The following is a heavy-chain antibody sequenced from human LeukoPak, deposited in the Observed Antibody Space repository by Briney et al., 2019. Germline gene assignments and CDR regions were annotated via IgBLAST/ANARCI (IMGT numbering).Heavy chain of an antibody. V-gene: IGHV3-53*01. J-gene: IGHJ4*02. CDR2: IYGAGKT. Sequence: GGSLRLSCAASGFSVSKNYMSWVRQAPGEGLEWVSVIYGAGKTHYADSVKGRFNISRDNSKNTLYLQMNSLRAEDTAVYYCARDTYYGSGSYYRYTFDSWGQGTMVTVSS. CDR1: GFSVSKNY. D-gene: IGHD3-10*01. CDR3: ARDTYYGSGSYYRYTFDS.